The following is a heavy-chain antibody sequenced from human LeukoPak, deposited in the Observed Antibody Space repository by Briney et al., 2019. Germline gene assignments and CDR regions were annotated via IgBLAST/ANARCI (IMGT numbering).Heavy chain of an antibody. CDR1: GYTFTSYY. D-gene: IGHD3-22*01. J-gene: IGHJ5*02. CDR2: INPSGGST. V-gene: IGHV1-46*01. CDR3: ARDGKDYYDSSGNWFDP. Sequence: ASVKVSCKASGYTFTSYYMHWVRQAPGQGLEWMGIINPSGGSTSYAQKFQGRVTMTRDTSTSTVYMELSSLRSEDTAVYYCARDGKDYYDSSGNWFDPWGQGTLVTVSS.